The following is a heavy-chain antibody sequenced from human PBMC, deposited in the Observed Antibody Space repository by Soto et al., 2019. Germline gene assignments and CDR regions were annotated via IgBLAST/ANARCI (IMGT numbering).Heavy chain of an antibody. Sequence: EVQLVESGGGLVQPGGSLRLSCAASGFTFSDYYMDWVRQAPGKGLEWVGRIRDKAKSYTTDYAASVKGRFTISRDDSKNSLYLQMDSRKTEDTALYYCVAYSYGRIDYWGQGTLVTVSS. V-gene: IGHV3-72*01. CDR2: IRDKAKSYTT. CDR1: GFTFSDYY. J-gene: IGHJ4*02. D-gene: IGHD5-18*01. CDR3: VAYSYGRIDY.